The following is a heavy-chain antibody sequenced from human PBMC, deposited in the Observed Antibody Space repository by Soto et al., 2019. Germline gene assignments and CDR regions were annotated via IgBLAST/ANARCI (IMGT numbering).Heavy chain of an antibody. Sequence: PSETLSLTCSVSGGSVSSGSYYWSWIRQPPGKGLEWVGEIHHSGTTNSNPSLKSRVTISIDKSRNQFSLELSSVTAADTAVYFCAREIVGATTFDYWGQGTLVTVSS. CDR3: AREIVGATTFDY. V-gene: IGHV4-39*07. D-gene: IGHD1-26*01. J-gene: IGHJ4*02. CDR2: IHHSGTT. CDR1: GGSVSSGSYY.